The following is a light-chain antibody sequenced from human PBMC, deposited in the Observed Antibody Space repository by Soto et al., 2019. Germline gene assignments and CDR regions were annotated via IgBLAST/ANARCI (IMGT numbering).Light chain of an antibody. Sequence: DIQMTQSPSTLSASVGDRVTITCRASQSISSWLAWYQQKPGKAPKLLIYDASSLESGVPSRFSGSGSGTEFTLTISGLQPGDSATYYCQQYNSHWTFGQGTKVDIK. CDR2: DAS. V-gene: IGKV1-5*01. J-gene: IGKJ1*01. CDR3: QQYNSHWT. CDR1: QSISSW.